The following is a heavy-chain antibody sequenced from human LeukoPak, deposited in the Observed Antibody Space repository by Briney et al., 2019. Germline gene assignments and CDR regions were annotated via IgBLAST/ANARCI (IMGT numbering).Heavy chain of an antibody. J-gene: IGHJ4*02. CDR1: GYIFNDYA. CDR3: TRFPHLHYGSGLDF. CDR2: IAPDNGNT. Sequence: ASVKVSCKTSGYIFNDYAISWVRQAPGQGLEWMGWIAPDNGNTDSAPPFQGRLTMTTDKTTATAYVELRSLRSDDTAIYYCTRFPHLHYGSGLDFWGPGTLVTVSS. V-gene: IGHV1-18*01. D-gene: IGHD3-10*01.